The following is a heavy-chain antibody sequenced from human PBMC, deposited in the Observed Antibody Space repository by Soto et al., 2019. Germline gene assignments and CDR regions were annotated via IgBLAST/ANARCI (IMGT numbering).Heavy chain of an antibody. J-gene: IGHJ4*02. CDR2: IYYSGST. D-gene: IGHD5-18*01. CDR3: ARAELWLEY. CDR1: GGSIXSGDYY. Sequence: SETLSLTCTFSGGSIXSGDYYWSWIRQPPGKGLEWIGYIYYSGSTYYNPSLKSRVTISVDTSKNQFSLKLSSVTAADTAVYYCARAELWLEYWGQGTLVTVSS. V-gene: IGHV4-30-4*01.